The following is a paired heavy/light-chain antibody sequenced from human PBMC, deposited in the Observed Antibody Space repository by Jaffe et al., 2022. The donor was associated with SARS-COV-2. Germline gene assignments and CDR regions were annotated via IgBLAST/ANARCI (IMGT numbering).Light chain of an antibody. Sequence: QSALTQPASVSGSPGQSITISCTGTSSDVGGYKYVSWYQQHSGKAPKLMIYDVSNRPSGVSSRFSGSKSGNTASLTISGLQAEDEADYYCSSYTSSSTRVFGTGTKVTVL. V-gene: IGLV2-14*01. CDR3: SSYTSSSTRV. CDR1: SSDVGGYKY. J-gene: IGLJ1*01. CDR2: DVS.
Heavy chain of an antibody. CDR3: ARGRYSSVS. CDR1: GFIFSDYD. Sequence: QVQVVESGGGLVKPGESLRLSCVASGFIFSDYDMSWVRQAPGKGLEWVSHTTSGGITIYDADSVKGRFTISRDNAKNSLYLQLNSLRTEDTALYYCARGRYSSVSWGQGTLVIVSS. V-gene: IGHV3-11*01. D-gene: IGHD6-19*01. J-gene: IGHJ5*02. CDR2: TTSGGITI.